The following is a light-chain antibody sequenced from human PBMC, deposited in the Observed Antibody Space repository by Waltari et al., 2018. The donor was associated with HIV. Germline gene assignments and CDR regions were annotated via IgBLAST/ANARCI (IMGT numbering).Light chain of an antibody. V-gene: IGLV6-57*01. CDR2: EDN. Sequence: NFMLTQPHSVSESPGKTVTISCTRSSGSIASNYVQWYQQRPGSSPTTVIYEDNHRPSGVPDRVSGSIDSSSNSASLTISGLKTEDEADYYCQSYDSSNRVFGGGTKLTVL. CDR3: QSYDSSNRV. CDR1: SGSIASNY. J-gene: IGLJ3*02.